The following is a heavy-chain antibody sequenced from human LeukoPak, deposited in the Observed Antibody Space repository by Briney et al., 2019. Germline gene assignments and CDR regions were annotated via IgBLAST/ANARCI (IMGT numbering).Heavy chain of an antibody. CDR2: ISSSGSTI. J-gene: IGHJ1*01. Sequence: PGGSLRLSCAASGFTFSDYYMSWIRQAPGKGLEWVSYISSSGSTIYYADSVKGRFTISRDNAKNSLYLQMNSLRADDTAVYYCARDSSTWYPGSEYFHHWGQGTLVTVSS. V-gene: IGHV3-11*04. D-gene: IGHD6-13*01. CDR1: GFTFSDYY. CDR3: ARDSSTWYPGSEYFHH.